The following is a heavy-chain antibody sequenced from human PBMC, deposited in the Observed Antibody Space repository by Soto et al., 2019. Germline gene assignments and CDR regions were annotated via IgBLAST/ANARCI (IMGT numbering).Heavy chain of an antibody. Sequence: GGSLRLSCAASGFSFRDYLMSWIRQAPGKGLEWVSYIGPYGNSIYYADSVKGRFTISRDDAKKSLYLHMNSLRAEDTAVYYCARDDYTYGVYWGQGSLVTVSS. V-gene: IGHV3-11*01. CDR2: IGPYGNSI. J-gene: IGHJ4*02. CDR3: ARDDYTYGVY. D-gene: IGHD3-3*01. CDR1: GFSFRDYL.